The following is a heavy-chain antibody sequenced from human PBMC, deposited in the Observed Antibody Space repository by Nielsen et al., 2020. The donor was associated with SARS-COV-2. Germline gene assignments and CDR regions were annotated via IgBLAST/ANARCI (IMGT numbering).Heavy chain of an antibody. J-gene: IGHJ4*02. CDR2: IHHSGYT. CDR3: ARGLLLTPRVIFY. Sequence: SETLSLTCSVSGGPMHNYYWNWIRQRPGKGLEWIGYIHHSGYTIYNPSLNSRVTISVDTPNKQVTLQLSSVTVGDTAVYYCARGLLLTPRVIFYWGQGTLLTVSS. CDR1: GGPMHNYY. V-gene: IGHV4-59*01. D-gene: IGHD1-26*01.